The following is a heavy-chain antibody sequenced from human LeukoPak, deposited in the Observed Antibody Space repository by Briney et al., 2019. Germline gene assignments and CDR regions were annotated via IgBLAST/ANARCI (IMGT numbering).Heavy chain of an antibody. CDR3: AGYSSGWYWTRAFDI. CDR2: ISAYKGNT. D-gene: IGHD6-19*01. J-gene: IGHJ3*02. V-gene: IGHV1-18*01. CDR1: GYTFTNNG. Sequence: GASVKVSCKASGYTFTNNGISWVRQAPGQGLEWMGWISAYKGNTNYAQKFQGRVTMTTDTSTNTAYMELRSLRSDDTAVYYCAGYSSGWYWTRAFDIWGQGTMVTVSS.